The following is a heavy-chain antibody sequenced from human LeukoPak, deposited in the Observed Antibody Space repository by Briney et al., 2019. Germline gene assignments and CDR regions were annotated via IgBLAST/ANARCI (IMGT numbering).Heavy chain of an antibody. J-gene: IGHJ4*02. D-gene: IGHD2-2*01. CDR1: GFTFSSYG. CDR2: IRYDGSNR. V-gene: IGHV3-30*02. CDR3: AKPGDIVVVPAAIHFDY. Sequence: PGGSLRLSCAASGFTFSSYGMHWVRQAPGKGLEWVAFIRYDGSNRYYADSVKGRFTISRDNSKNTLYLQMNSLRAKDTAVYYCAKPGDIVVVPAAIHFDYWGQGTLVTVSS.